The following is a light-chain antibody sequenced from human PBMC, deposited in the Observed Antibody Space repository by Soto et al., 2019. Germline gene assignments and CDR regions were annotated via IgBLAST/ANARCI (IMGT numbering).Light chain of an antibody. CDR1: QNVTTW. J-gene: IGKJ1*01. V-gene: IGKV1-5*01. Sequence: DIQMTQSPSTLSASVGDRVTITCRASQNVTTWLAWYQHKPGKAPKLLLYDVSNLESGVPSRFIGSGSGTEFTLTISSLQSDDFATYFCQQYDSYRTLGQGTKVDIK. CDR3: QQYDSYRT. CDR2: DVS.